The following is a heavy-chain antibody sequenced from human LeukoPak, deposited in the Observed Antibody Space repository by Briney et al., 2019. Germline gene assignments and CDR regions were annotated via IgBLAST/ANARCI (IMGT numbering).Heavy chain of an antibody. V-gene: IGHV1-18*01. J-gene: IGHJ4*02. Sequence: ASVKVSCKASGYTFTSYGISWVRQAPGQGLEWMGWISAYNGNTNYAQKLQGRVTMTTDTSTSTAYMELRSLRSDDTAVYYCARDTNRRWFGELRPFDYWGQGTLVTVSS. CDR2: ISAYNGNT. CDR3: ARDTNRRWFGELRPFDY. D-gene: IGHD3-10*01. CDR1: GYTFTSYG.